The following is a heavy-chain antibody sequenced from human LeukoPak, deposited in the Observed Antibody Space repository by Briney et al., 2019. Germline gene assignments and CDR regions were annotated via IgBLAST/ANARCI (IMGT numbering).Heavy chain of an antibody. CDR2: IYYGGTT. CDR1: GGFIRGYY. J-gene: IGHJ3*02. CDR3: ARNWVPTVFAVAHAFDM. V-gene: IGHV4-59*01. D-gene: IGHD3-3*01. Sequence: SETLSLTCTVSGGFIRGYYWSWIRQPPGKGLEWIGFIYYGGTTNYNPSLKSRLTMSVDMSKNQFSLKLNSVTAADTAVYYCARNWVPTVFAVAHAFDMWGQGAAVTVSS.